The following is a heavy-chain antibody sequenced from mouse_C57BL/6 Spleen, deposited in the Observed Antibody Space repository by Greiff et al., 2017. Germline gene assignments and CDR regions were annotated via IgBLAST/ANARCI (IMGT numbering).Heavy chain of an antibody. CDR3: ARLGGKSGYAMDY. V-gene: IGHV1-61*01. CDR1: GYTFTSYW. J-gene: IGHJ4*01. D-gene: IGHD2-1*01. CDR2: IYPSDSET. Sequence: QVQLKQPGAELVRPGSSVKLSCKASGYTFTSYWMDWVKQRPGQGLEWIGNIYPSDSETHYNQKVKDKATLTVDKSSSTAYMPLSSLTSEDSAVYYCARLGGKSGYAMDYWGQGTSVTVSS.